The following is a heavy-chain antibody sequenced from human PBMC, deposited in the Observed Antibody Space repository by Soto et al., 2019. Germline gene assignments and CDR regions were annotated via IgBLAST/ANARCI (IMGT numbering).Heavy chain of an antibody. J-gene: IGHJ4*02. CDR3: ASSRLLLDFDY. V-gene: IGHV4-59*01. CDR2: IYYSGST. D-gene: IGHD6-25*01. Sequence: SETLSLTCTFSGGSISSYYWSWIRQPPGKGLEWIGYIYYSGSTNYNPSLKSRVTISVDTSKNQFSLKLSSVTAADTAVYYCASSRLLLDFDYWGQGTLVTVSS. CDR1: GGSISSYY.